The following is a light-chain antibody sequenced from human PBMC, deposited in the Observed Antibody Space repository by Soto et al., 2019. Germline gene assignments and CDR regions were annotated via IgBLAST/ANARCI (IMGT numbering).Light chain of an antibody. Sequence: QSALTQPRSVSGSPGQSVTISCTGTSSDVGGYNYVSWYQQHPGKSPKLMIYDVSKRPSGVPDRFSGSKSGNTASLTISGLQAEDEADYYCCSYAGSYPSFFGTGTKLTVL. CDR1: SSDVGGYNY. V-gene: IGLV2-11*01. J-gene: IGLJ1*01. CDR3: CSYAGSYPSF. CDR2: DVS.